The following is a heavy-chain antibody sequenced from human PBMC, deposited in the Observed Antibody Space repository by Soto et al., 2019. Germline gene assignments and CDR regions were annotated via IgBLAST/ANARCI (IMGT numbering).Heavy chain of an antibody. CDR3: ARQEGATYSYYYGMDV. CDR1: GGSISSSSYY. D-gene: IGHD1-26*01. J-gene: IGHJ6*02. CDR2: IYYSGST. V-gene: IGHV4-39*01. Sequence: SETLSLPCTVSGGSISSSSYYWGWIRPPPGKGLEWIGSIYYSGSTYYNPSLKSRVTISVDTSKNQFSLKLSSVTATDTAVYYCARQEGATYSYYYGMDVWGQGTTVTVSS.